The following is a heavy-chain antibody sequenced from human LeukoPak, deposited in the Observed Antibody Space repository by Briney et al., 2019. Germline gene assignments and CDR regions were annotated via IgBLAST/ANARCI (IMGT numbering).Heavy chain of an antibody. CDR1: GDSVSSNSAA. CDR3: ARDRYCSGGSCFPHFDY. Sequence: SQTLSLTCAISGDSVSSNSAAWNWIRQSPSRGLEWLGRTYYRSKWYNDYAVSVKSRITINPDTSKNQFSLQLNSVTPEDTAVYYCARDRYCSGGSCFPHFDYWGQGTLVTVSS. CDR2: TYYRSKWYN. J-gene: IGHJ4*02. V-gene: IGHV6-1*01. D-gene: IGHD2-15*01.